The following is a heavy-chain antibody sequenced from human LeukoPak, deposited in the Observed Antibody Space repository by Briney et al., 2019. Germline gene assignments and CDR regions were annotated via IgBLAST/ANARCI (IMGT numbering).Heavy chain of an antibody. D-gene: IGHD6-6*01. Sequence: GASVKVSCKASGYTFTGYYMHWVRQAPGQGLEWMGWINPNSGGTNYAQKFQGRVTMTRDTSISTAYMELSRLRSDDTAVYYCARFRAARLRGFDYWGQGTLVTVSS. CDR3: ARFRAARLRGFDY. CDR2: INPNSGGT. CDR1: GYTFTGYY. J-gene: IGHJ4*02. V-gene: IGHV1-2*02.